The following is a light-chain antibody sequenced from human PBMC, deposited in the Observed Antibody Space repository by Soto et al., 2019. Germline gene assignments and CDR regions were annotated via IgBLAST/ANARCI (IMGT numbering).Light chain of an antibody. Sequence: DIQMTQSPSSVSASIGDRVTITCRASQDIGRRLAWFQQKPGKAPKYLIQAASSLQGGVPSTFSGSGSGSDFTLTINTLHPEDFATYYCLQVHSFPRTFGQGTKVEIK. CDR2: AAS. CDR1: QDIGRR. CDR3: LQVHSFPRT. J-gene: IGKJ1*01. V-gene: IGKV1-12*01.